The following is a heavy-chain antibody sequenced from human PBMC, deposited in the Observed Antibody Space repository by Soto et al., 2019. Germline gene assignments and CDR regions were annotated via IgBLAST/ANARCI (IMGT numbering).Heavy chain of an antibody. CDR3: ASPVADGYNYVLGY. D-gene: IGHD5-12*01. CDR1: GFTFSSYG. Sequence: QVQLVESGGGVVQPGRSLRLSCAASGFTFSSYGMHWVRQAPGKGLEWVAVIWYDGSNKYYADSVKGRFTISRDNSKNTLYLQMNSLRAEDTAVYYCASPVADGYNYVLGYWGQGTLVTVSS. CDR2: IWYDGSNK. V-gene: IGHV3-33*01. J-gene: IGHJ4*02.